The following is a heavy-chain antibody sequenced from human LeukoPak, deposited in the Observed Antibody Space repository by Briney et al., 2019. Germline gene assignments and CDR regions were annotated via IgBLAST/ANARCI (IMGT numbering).Heavy chain of an antibody. J-gene: IGHJ2*01. Sequence: ASVRVSCKASGYTFSTYGIIWVRQAPGQGLEWMGWISTYNGNTNYAQNLQGRVTMTTDTSTTTAYMELRSLRSDDTAVYYCAREVGVLYFDLWGRGTLVTVSS. V-gene: IGHV1-18*01. CDR3: AREVGVLYFDL. CDR1: GYTFSTYG. D-gene: IGHD3-16*01. CDR2: ISTYNGNT.